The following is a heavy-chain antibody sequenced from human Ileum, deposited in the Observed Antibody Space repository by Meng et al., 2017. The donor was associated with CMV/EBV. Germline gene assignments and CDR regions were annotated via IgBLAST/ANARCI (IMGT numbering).Heavy chain of an antibody. V-gene: IGHV4-34*01. D-gene: IGHD2-15*01. CDR3: ARGVAGGPFDY. J-gene: IGHJ4*02. CDR2: INHSGST. CDR1: GGSFSGYY. Sequence: QGQLLQWGAGLLKPSGTLSLTCAVYGGSFSGYYWSWIRQPPGKGLEWIGEINHSGSTNYNPSLKSRVTISVDTSKNQFFLKLSSVTAADTAVYYCARGVAGGPFDYWGQGTLVTVSS.